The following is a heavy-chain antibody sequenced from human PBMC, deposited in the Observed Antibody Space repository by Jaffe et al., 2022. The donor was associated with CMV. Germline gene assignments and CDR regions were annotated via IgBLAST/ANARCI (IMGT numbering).Heavy chain of an antibody. CDR1: GGSISSSSYY. Sequence: QLQLQESGPGLVKPSETLSLTCTVSGGSISSSSYYWGWIRQPPGKGLEWIGSIYYSGSTYYNPSLKSRVTISVDTSKNQFSLKLSSVTAADTAVYYCASFFYRTLNGYSLRAFDIWGQGTMVTVSS. D-gene: IGHD5-12*01. V-gene: IGHV4-39*01. CDR2: IYYSGST. CDR3: ASFFYRTLNGYSLRAFDI. J-gene: IGHJ3*02.